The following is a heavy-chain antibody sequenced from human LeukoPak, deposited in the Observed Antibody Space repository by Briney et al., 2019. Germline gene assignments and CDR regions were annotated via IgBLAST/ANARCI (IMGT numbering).Heavy chain of an antibody. V-gene: IGHV4-34*01. CDR1: GGSFSGYY. Sequence: SETLSLTCAVYGGSFSGYYWSWIRQPPGKGLEWIGEINHSGSTNYNPSLKSRVTISVDTSKNQCSLKLSSVTAADTAVYYCARGRGGPIVVVAAIRVPSRWFDPWGQGTLVTVSS. D-gene: IGHD2-21*02. CDR2: INHSGST. CDR3: ARGRGGPIVVVAAIRVPSRWFDP. J-gene: IGHJ5*02.